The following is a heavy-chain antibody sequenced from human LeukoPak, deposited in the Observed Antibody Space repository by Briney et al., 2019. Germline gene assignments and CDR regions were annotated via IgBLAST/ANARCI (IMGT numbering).Heavy chain of an antibody. Sequence: SETLSLTSTDSGGSISSYYWSWIRQPPGKGLEWIGYIYYSGSTNYNPSLKSRVTISVDTYKNQFSLKLSSVTAADTAVYYCAREPYDILTGYYRHYFDYWGQGTLVTVSS. J-gene: IGHJ4*02. CDR1: GGSISSYY. D-gene: IGHD3-9*01. CDR2: IYYSGST. V-gene: IGHV4-59*01. CDR3: AREPYDILTGYYRHYFDY.